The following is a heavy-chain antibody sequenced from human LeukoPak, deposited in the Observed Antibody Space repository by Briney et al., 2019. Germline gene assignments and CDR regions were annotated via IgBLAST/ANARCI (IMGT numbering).Heavy chain of an antibody. Sequence: SETLSLTCIVSGGSVSSGSYYWSWIRQPPGKELEWIGYIDYSGSAKYNPSLKSRVTISVDTSKNQFSLKLSSVTAADTAVYFCARDSSIAAHYFDYWGQGTQVTVSS. V-gene: IGHV4-61*01. J-gene: IGHJ4*02. CDR1: GGSVSSGSYY. D-gene: IGHD6-6*01. CDR2: IDYSGSA. CDR3: ARDSSIAAHYFDY.